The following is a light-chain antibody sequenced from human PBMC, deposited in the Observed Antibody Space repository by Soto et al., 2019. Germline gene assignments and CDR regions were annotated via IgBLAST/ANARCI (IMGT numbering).Light chain of an antibody. J-gene: IGLJ1*01. CDR2: EVS. V-gene: IGLV2-14*01. CDR1: SSDVGGYNY. CDR3: SSYTSSSTYYV. Sequence: QSVLTQPASVSGCPGQSITISCTGTSSDVGGYNYVSSYQQHPGKAPKLMIYEVSNRPSGASNRFSGSKSGNTASLTISGLQAEDEADYYCSSYTSSSTYYVFGTGTKVTVL.